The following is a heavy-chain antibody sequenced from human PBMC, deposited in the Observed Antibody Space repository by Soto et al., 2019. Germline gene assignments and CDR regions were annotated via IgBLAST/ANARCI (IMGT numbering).Heavy chain of an antibody. CDR2: IPTTSTPI. CDR3: ARYYDTTGPDL. J-gene: IGHJ2*01. Sequence: PGGSLRLSCAASGFTFSTYNMVWVRQAPGKGLEWLSYIPTTSTPIYYADSVKGRFTISRDNAKNSLYLHMSSLRAEDTAVYYCARYYDTTGPDLWGRGTRVTVSS. V-gene: IGHV3-48*01. CDR1: GFTFSTYN. D-gene: IGHD3-22*01.